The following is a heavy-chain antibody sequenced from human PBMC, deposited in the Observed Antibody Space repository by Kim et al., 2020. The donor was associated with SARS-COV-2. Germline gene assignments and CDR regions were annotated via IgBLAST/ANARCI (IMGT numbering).Heavy chain of an antibody. J-gene: IGHJ4*02. D-gene: IGHD4-17*01. Sequence: SETLSLTCTVAGGSISSISYYWGWILQPPGKGLEWIGRIYYSGSTYYNPSLKSRVTISVDTPKNQFSLQLSSVTAADTAVYYCARHLNPYGDYPILWDYWGQGTLVTVSS. CDR3: ARHLNPYGDYPILWDY. CDR1: GGSISSISYY. V-gene: IGHV4-39*01. CDR2: IYYSGST.